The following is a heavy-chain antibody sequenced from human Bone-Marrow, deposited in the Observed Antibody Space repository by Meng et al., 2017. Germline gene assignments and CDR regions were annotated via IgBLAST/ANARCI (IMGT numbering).Heavy chain of an antibody. CDR2: IWYDGSNK. Sequence: QVQVGDSGGGVVQPWRALRIYCAASGFTFSSYGMHWVRQAPGKGLEWVAVIWYDGSNKYYADSVKGRFTISRDNSKNTLYLQMNSLKTEDTAVYYCTLTVTTQFDYWGQGTLVTVSS. J-gene: IGHJ4*02. CDR3: TLTVTTQFDY. V-gene: IGHV3-33*01. CDR1: GFTFSSYG. D-gene: IGHD4-17*01.